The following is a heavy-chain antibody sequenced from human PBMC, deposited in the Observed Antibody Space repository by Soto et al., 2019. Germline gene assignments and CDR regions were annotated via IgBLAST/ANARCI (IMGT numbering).Heavy chain of an antibody. CDR1: RGTFNRYA. CDR3: ARKNRDNPLVPFGG. V-gene: IGHV1-69*01. J-gene: IGHJ4*02. Sequence: QVQLVQSGAEVKKPGSSVKVSCLASRGTFNRYAINWVRQAPGHGLEWLGALVPQFGTPNYAQKFQDRVTIFGEESNNTTPMGLRGLTSEDTAVYYCARKNRDNPLVPFGGWGQGTLVTVSS. CDR2: LVPQFGTP. D-gene: IGHD3-16*01.